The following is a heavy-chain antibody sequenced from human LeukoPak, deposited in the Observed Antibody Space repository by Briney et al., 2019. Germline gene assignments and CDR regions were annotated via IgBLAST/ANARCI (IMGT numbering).Heavy chain of an antibody. V-gene: IGHV3-21*01. D-gene: IGHD2-15*01. Sequence: PGGSLRLSCAGSGFSFSSYSLNWVRQAPGKGLEWVSFIRGSSSCMYYADSVKGRFTISRDNAKNSLYLQMNNLRAEDTAVYYCAREGVGYYLDQWGQGTLVTVSS. CDR3: AREGVGYYLDQ. CDR2: IRGSSSCM. J-gene: IGHJ4*02. CDR1: GFSFSSYS.